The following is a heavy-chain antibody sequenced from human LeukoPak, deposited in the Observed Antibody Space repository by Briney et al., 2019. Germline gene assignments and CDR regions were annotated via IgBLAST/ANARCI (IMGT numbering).Heavy chain of an antibody. CDR3: ATHSSSWYGRTPFDY. Sequence: SETLSLTCAVYGGSFSGYYWSWIRQPPGKGLEWIGEINHSGSTNYNPSLKSRVTISVDTSKNQFSLKLSSVTAADTAVYYCATHSSSWYGRTPFDYWGQGTLVTVSS. CDR1: GGSFSGYY. CDR2: INHSGST. J-gene: IGHJ4*02. D-gene: IGHD6-13*01. V-gene: IGHV4-34*01.